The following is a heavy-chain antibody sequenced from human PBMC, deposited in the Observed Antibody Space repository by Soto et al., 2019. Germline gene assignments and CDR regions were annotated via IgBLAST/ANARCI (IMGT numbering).Heavy chain of an antibody. D-gene: IGHD3-22*01. V-gene: IGHV4-39*01. J-gene: IGHJ4*02. CDR1: GGSISSSTYY. Sequence: SETLSLTCTVSGGSISSSTYYWGWIRQPPGKGLEWIGSVYYSGSTYYNPSLKSRVTISVDTSYNQFSLKLNSVTAADTAVYYCARHQYYYDSSGYTLDYWGQGTLVTVSS. CDR2: VYYSGST. CDR3: ARHQYYYDSSGYTLDY.